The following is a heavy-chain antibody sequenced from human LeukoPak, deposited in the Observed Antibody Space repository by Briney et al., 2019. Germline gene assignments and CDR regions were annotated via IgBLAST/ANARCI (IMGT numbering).Heavy chain of an antibody. CDR1: GGSFSGYY. D-gene: IGHD3-22*01. CDR3: ARRRIVVVITSSAPDAFDI. J-gene: IGHJ3*02. Sequence: SETLSLTCAVYGGSFSGYYWSWIRQPPGKGLEWIGEINHSGSTNYKPSLKSRVTISVDTSKKQFSLKVSSVTAADTAVYYCARRRIVVVITSSAPDAFDIWGQGTMVTVSS. CDR2: INHSGST. V-gene: IGHV4-34*01.